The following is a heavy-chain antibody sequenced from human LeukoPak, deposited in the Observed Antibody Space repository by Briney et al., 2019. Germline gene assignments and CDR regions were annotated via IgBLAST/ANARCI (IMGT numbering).Heavy chain of an antibody. Sequence: PGGSLRLSCAASGFTFSSYGMHWVRQAPGKGLEWVAFIRYDGSNKYYADSVKGRFTISRDNAKNSLYLQMNSLRAEDTASYYCAKDIAGPGYDRKRGFDYWGQGTLVTVSS. CDR2: IRYDGSNK. J-gene: IGHJ4*02. CDR3: AKDIAGPGYDRKRGFDY. V-gene: IGHV3-30*02. D-gene: IGHD3-22*01. CDR1: GFTFSSYG.